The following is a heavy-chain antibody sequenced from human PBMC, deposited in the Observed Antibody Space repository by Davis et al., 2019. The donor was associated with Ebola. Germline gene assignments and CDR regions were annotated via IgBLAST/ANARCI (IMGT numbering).Heavy chain of an antibody. CDR1: GWPFSGYY. CDR2: INLSGST. J-gene: IGHJ6*02. CDR3: ARIPYSYGYYYYYYGMDV. Sequence: GSLRLSCAVYGWPFSGYYWTWIRHLPGNGLEWIGAINLSGSTNYNPSLKSRVTISVDTSKNQFSLKLSSVTAADTAVYYCARIPYSYGYYYYYYGMDVWGQGTTVTVSS. V-gene: IGHV4-34*01. D-gene: IGHD5-18*01.